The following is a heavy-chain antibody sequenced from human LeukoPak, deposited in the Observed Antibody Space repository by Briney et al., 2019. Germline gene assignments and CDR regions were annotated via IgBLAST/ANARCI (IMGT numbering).Heavy chain of an antibody. D-gene: IGHD6-13*01. V-gene: IGHV4-39*01. CDR2: IYYSGST. J-gene: IGHJ5*02. CDR3: AGTYSSWYAHNWFDP. Sequence: SETLSLTCTVSGGSISSSSYYWGWIRQPPGKGLEWIGSIYYSGSTYYNTSLKSRVTISVDTSKNQFSLKLSSVTAADTAVYYCAGTYSSWYAHNWFDPWGQGTLVTVSS. CDR1: GGSISSSSYY.